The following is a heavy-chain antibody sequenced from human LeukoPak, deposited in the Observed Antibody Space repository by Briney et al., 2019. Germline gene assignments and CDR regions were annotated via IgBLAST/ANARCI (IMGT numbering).Heavy chain of an antibody. CDR3: ARGRSPDYWYFDL. Sequence: GGSLRLSCAASGFVFGDYAMHWVRQAPGKGLEWAALISHNGSSKYYADSVRGRFTISRDNSNTLYLEMNSLRPEETAVFYCARGRSPDYWYFDLWGRGTPVTVSS. J-gene: IGHJ2*01. CDR1: GFVFGDYA. V-gene: IGHV3-30-3*01. CDR2: ISHNGSSK.